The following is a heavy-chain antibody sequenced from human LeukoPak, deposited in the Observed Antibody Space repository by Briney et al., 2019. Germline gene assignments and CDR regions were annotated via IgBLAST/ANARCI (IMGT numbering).Heavy chain of an antibody. Sequence: PPETLSLTCAVYGGSFSGYYWSWIRQPPGKGLEWIGEINHSGSTHYNPSLKSRVTISVDTSKNQFSLKLSSVTAADTAVYYCASRHVDTTMVTDYWGQGILVTVSS. CDR1: GGSFSGYY. V-gene: IGHV4-34*01. D-gene: IGHD5-18*01. J-gene: IGHJ4*02. CDR2: INHSGST. CDR3: ASRHVDTTMVTDY.